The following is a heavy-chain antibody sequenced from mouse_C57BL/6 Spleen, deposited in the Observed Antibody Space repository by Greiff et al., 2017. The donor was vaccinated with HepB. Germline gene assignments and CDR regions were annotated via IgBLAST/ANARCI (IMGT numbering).Heavy chain of an antibody. CDR1: GYTFTSYG. V-gene: IGHV1-81*01. J-gene: IGHJ2*01. CDR2: IYPRSGNT. Sequence: QVQLKQSGAELARPGASVKLSCKASGYTFTSYGISWVKQRTGQGLEWIGEIYPRSGNTYYNEKFKGKATLTADKSSSTAYMELRSLTSEDSAVYFWARSRTPITTVVARDYWGQGTTLTVSS. D-gene: IGHD1-1*01. CDR3: ARSRTPITTVVARDY.